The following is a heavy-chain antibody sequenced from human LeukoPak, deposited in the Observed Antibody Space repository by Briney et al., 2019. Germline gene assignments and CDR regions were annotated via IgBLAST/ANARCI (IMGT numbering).Heavy chain of an antibody. D-gene: IGHD1-20*01. J-gene: IGHJ6*03. CDR3: ARGSITGTSYYYYMDV. CDR2: INPNSGGT. V-gene: IGHV1-2*02. CDR1: GYTFTSYG. Sequence: ASVKVSCKASGYTFTSYGISWVRQAPGQGLEWMGWINPNSGGTNYAQKFQGRVTMTRDTSISTAYMELSRLRSDDTAVYYCARGSITGTSYYYYMDVWGKGTTVTVSS.